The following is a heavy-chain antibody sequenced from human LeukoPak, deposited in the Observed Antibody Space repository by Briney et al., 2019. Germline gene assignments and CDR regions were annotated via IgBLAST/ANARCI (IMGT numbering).Heavy chain of an antibody. CDR3: ARGGHIVVVAALNT. CDR1: GFLFSSYC. CDR2: ISYDGSDN. D-gene: IGHD2-21*02. J-gene: IGHJ5*02. Sequence: PGKSLRLSCAASGFLFSSYCFHWVRQAPGKGLEWVAAISYDGSDNYYAESVKGRFTISRVNSKDTLYLQMNSLRTEDTAVYYCARGGHIVVVAALNTWGQGALVAVSS. V-gene: IGHV3-30*14.